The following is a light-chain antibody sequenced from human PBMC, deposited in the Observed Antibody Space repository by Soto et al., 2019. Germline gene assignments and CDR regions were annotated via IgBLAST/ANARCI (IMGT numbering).Light chain of an antibody. CDR1: QSVSSS. V-gene: IGKV3-15*01. J-gene: IGKJ4*02. CDR2: GAS. CDR3: QQYDNWPST. Sequence: ERLPILYPATMSLSPGASATLSCKTSQSVSSSLAWYQHNPGQAPRLLIYGASPRATGIPGRFSGSGSGTVFTLTISSLQSEDFGVYFCQQYDNWPSTFGRGTKLDI.